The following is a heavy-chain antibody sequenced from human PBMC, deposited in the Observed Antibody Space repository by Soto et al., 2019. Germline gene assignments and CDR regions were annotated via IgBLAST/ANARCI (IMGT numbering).Heavy chain of an antibody. J-gene: IGHJ4*02. CDR2: ISGSGVST. D-gene: IGHD1-7*01. CDR1: GFTFGSYA. CDR3: AKRSELPPDSGID. V-gene: IGHV3-23*01. Sequence: EVQLLESGGGLVQPGGSLRLSCAASGFTFGSYAMSWVRQSPGKGLEWVSGISGSGVSTYYADSVRGRFTISRDNSKNTVYLQMNSLRAEDTAVYYCAKRSELPPDSGIDWGQGTLVTVSA.